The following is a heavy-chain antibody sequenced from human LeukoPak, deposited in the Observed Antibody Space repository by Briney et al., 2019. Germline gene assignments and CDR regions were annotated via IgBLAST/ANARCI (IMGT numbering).Heavy chain of an antibody. D-gene: IGHD3-9*01. V-gene: IGHV1-18*01. Sequence: GASVKVSCKASGYTFTSYGINWVRQAPGQGLEWVGWISTSTGTSNSAQKVQGRVTLTTDTSTSTAYLELRSLRSDDTAIYYCARDHHDILTGVFYYNMDVWGKGTTVTVSS. CDR1: GYTFTSYG. J-gene: IGHJ6*03. CDR2: ISTSTGTS. CDR3: ARDHHDILTGVFYYNMDV.